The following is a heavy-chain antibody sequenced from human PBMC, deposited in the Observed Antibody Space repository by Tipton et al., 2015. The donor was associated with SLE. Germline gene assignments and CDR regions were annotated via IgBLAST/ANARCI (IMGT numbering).Heavy chain of an antibody. V-gene: IGHV4-38-2*01. CDR1: GYSISSGYY. CDR2: IYHSGST. Sequence: TLSLTCAVSGYSISSGYYWGWIRQPPGKGLEWIGGIYHSGSTYYNPSLKSRVTISVDTSKNQFSLKLSSVTAADTAVYYCARGRRSIAARRGPAFDYWGQGTLVTVSS. J-gene: IGHJ4*02. CDR3: ARGRRSIAARRGPAFDY. D-gene: IGHD6-6*01.